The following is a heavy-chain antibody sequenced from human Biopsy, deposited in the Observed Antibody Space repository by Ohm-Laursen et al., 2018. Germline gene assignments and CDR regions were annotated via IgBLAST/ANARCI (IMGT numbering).Heavy chain of an antibody. J-gene: IGHJ5*02. V-gene: IGHV3-33*01. CDR2: IWYDGSNK. CDR3: ARPSRYCTNGVCLNWFDP. D-gene: IGHD2-8*01. Sequence: SLRLSCAASGFTFSIYGMHWVRQAPGKGLEWVAVIWYDGSNKYYADSVKGRFTISRDDPKNTLYLQMNSLKASDTAMYYCARPSRYCTNGVCLNWFDPWGQGTLVTVSS. CDR1: GFTFSIYG.